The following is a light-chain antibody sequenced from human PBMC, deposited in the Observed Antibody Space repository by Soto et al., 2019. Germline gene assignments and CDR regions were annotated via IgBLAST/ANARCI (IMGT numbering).Light chain of an antibody. Sequence: EIVLTQSPGTLSLSPGERATLSCRASQSVSSSYLAWYQQKPGQAPRLLIYGASSWATGIPDRFSGSGSGTDFTLTISRLEPEDFAVYYCQQYGSSPWTFGQGTKVEIK. J-gene: IGKJ1*01. CDR1: QSVSSSY. V-gene: IGKV3-20*01. CDR2: GAS. CDR3: QQYGSSPWT.